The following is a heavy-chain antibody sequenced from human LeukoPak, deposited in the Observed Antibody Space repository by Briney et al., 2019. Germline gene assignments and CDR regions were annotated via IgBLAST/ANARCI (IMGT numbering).Heavy chain of an antibody. CDR3: ARPGRQDAYNGHYWYFDL. CDR2: VSYSGRT. Sequence: SETLSLTCTVSGGSITNYYWNWIRQPPGKDLEWIGCVSYSGRTHYSSALKSRVTISVDTSKNQFSLNLRSVTAADTAVYYCARPGRQDAYNGHYWYFDLWGRGPLVTVSS. V-gene: IGHV4-59*01. CDR1: GGSITNYY. D-gene: IGHD5-24*01. J-gene: IGHJ2*01.